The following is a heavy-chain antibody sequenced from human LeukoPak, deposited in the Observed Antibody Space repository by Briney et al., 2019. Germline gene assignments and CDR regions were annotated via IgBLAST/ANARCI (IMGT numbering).Heavy chain of an antibody. D-gene: IGHD2-15*01. J-gene: IGHJ4*02. CDR2: ISWNSGSI. Sequence: GGSLRLSCAASGFTFDDYAMHWVRQAPGKGLEWVSGISWNSGSIGYADSVKGRFTISRDNAKNSLYLQMNSLRAEDMALYYCASGEESHYFDYWGQGTLVTVSS. CDR3: ASGEESHYFDY. V-gene: IGHV3-9*03. CDR1: GFTFDDYA.